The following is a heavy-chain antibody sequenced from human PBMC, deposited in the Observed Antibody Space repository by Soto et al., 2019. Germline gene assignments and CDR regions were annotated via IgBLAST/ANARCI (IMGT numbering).Heavy chain of an antibody. CDR2: IYYGGTT. Sequence: QLQLQESGPGLVKPSETLSLTCTVSGASINTENDYWAWIRQPPGKGLEWIGSIYYGGTTFYNPSHKVRSTIPADTSKNHFSLGLSFVPPANRALYYGASRSHIFGPPPWAKGVLVTASS. CDR3: ASRSHIFGPPP. J-gene: IGHJ4*02. V-gene: IGHV4-39*01. D-gene: IGHD3-16*01. CDR1: GASINTENDY.